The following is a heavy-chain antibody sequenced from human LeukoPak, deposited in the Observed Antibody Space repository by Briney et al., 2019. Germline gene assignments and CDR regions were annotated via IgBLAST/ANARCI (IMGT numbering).Heavy chain of an antibody. CDR1: GGSISSYY. CDR2: IYYSGST. D-gene: IGHD5-12*01. V-gene: IGHV4-4*08. CDR3: AREDSGYENYFDY. J-gene: IGHJ4*02. Sequence: SETLSLTCTVSGGSISSYYWSWIRQPPGKGLEWIGNIYYSGSTNYNPSLKSRVTISVDTSKNQFSLKLSSVTAADTAVYYCAREDSGYENYFDYWGQGTLVTVSS.